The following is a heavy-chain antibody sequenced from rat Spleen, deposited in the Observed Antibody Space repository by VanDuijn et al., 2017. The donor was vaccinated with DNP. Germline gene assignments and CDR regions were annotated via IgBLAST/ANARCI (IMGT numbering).Heavy chain of an antibody. CDR1: GFTLNTYW. CDR3: TRQLGLDY. CDR2: IINSGGNT. J-gene: IGHJ2*01. D-gene: IGHD5-1*01. Sequence: EVQLVESGGGLVQPGGSLTLSCAASGFTLNTYWMTWIRQAPGKGLEWIASIINSGGNTYYPDSVKGRFTISRDDAKNSLYRQMNSLRSEDTATYYCTRQLGLDYWGQGVMVTVSS. V-gene: IGHV5-31*01.